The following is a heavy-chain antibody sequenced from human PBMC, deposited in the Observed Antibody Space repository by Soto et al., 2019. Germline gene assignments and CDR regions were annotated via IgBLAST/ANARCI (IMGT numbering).Heavy chain of an antibody. CDR1: SDSMNSGGYY. J-gene: IGHJ6*02. Sequence: SETLSLTCSVSSDSMNSGGYYWSWIRQHPGKGLEWIGYIYSNGDTYYNPSLKSRVTISVDTSKDQFSLNLTSVTAADTAVYYCARRGGSSSGYYYYAMDVWGQGTTVTVSS. CDR2: IYSNGDT. D-gene: IGHD6-6*01. CDR3: ARRGGSSSGYYYYAMDV. V-gene: IGHV4-31*03.